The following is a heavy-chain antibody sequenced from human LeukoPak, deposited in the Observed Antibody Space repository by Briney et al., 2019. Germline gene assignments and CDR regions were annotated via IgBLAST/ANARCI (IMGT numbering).Heavy chain of an antibody. J-gene: IGHJ4*02. CDR3: AKVTRGVISPGFDY. V-gene: IGHV3-23*01. Sequence: GGSLRLSCAASGFTFSDFWMTWVRQAPGKGLEWVSAISGSGGSTYYADSVKGRFTISRDNSKNTLYLQMNSLRAEDTAVYYCAKVTRGVISPGFDYWGQGTLVTVSS. CDR1: GFTFSDFW. CDR2: ISGSGGST. D-gene: IGHD3-10*01.